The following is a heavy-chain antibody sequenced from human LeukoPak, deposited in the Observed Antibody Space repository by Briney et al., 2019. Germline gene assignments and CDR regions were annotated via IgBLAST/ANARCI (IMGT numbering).Heavy chain of an antibody. CDR1: GFTFNTHW. CDR3: TRNGAYSLPFDF. V-gene: IGHV3-7*03. CDR2: IKEDGSEK. D-gene: IGHD5-18*01. J-gene: IGHJ3*01. Sequence: GGSLTLSCAASGFTFNTHWMTWVRQAPGNGLEWVASIKEDGSEKQFVDSVKGRFTISRDNAKSSLYLQMNSLRAEDTAIYYRTRNGAYSLPFDFWGQGTMVTVSS.